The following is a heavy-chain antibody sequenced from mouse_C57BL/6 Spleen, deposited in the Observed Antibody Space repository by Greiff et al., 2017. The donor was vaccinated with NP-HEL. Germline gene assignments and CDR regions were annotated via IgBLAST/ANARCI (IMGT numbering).Heavy chain of an antibody. D-gene: IGHD1-2*01. V-gene: IGHV1-18*01. Sequence: EVQLQQPGPELVKPGASVKIPCKASGYTFTDYNMDWVKQSHGKSLEWIGDINPNNGGTIYNQKFKGKATLTVDKSSSTAYMQLSSLTSEDTAVYSCVRQELRRWYYAMDYWGQGTSVTVSS. CDR2: INPNNGGT. CDR1: GYTFTDYN. J-gene: IGHJ4*01. CDR3: VRQELRRWYYAMDY.